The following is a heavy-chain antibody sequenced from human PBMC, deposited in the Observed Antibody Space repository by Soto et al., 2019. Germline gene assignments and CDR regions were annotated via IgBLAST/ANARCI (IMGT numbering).Heavy chain of an antibody. Sequence: SETLSLTCTVSNFSVLTSIYYWAWIRQPPGKGLEWVGTVYYTGTTYYNPSLQSRVTISIDTSKNQFSLNLDSVTAADTAVYYCARNWNLALVPAAYFDSWGQGTLVTVSS. D-gene: IGHD2-2*01. CDR1: NFSVLTSIYY. CDR2: VYYTGTT. J-gene: IGHJ4*02. CDR3: ARNWNLALVPAAYFDS. V-gene: IGHV4-39*01.